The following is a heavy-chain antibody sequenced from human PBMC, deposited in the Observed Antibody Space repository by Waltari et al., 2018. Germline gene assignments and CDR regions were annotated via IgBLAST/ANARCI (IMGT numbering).Heavy chain of an antibody. V-gene: IGHV3-53*01. CDR1: GFTVSHNY. D-gene: IGHD5-12*01. J-gene: IGHJ6*02. CDR2: IYKGGST. CDR3: ARSSGYTARGIYYYYGMDV. Sequence: EVQLVESGGGLIQPGGSLRLSCAASGFTVSHNYMSWVRQAPGKGLEWVSVIYKGGSTYYADSVKGRFTISRDNSKNTLYLQMNSLRAEDTAVYYCARSSGYTARGIYYYYGMDVWGQGTTVTVSS.